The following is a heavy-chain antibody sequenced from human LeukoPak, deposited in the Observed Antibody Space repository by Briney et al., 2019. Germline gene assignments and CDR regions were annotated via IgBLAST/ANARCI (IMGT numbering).Heavy chain of an antibody. Sequence: PGGSLRLSCAASGFTFSSYAMRWVPHAPGKGLEWVSVISGSGGSTFYADSVKSRFTISRDNSKNTLYLQMISLRAEDTAVYYCVKGLSGSSGWYYFDYWGQGTLVTVSS. CDR1: GFTFSSYA. J-gene: IGHJ4*02. D-gene: IGHD6-19*01. CDR2: ISGSGGST. V-gene: IGHV3-23*01. CDR3: VKGLSGSSGWYYFDY.